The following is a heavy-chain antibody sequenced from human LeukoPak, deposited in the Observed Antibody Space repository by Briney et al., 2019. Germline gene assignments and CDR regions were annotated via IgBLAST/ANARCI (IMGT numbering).Heavy chain of an antibody. CDR2: IIPIFGTA. V-gene: IGHV1-69*05. CDR3: ARGDIDGGLIDY. CDR1: GGTFSSYA. J-gene: IGHJ4*02. Sequence: SVKVSCKASGGTFSSYAISWVRQAPGQGLEWMGGIIPIFGTANYAQKFQGRVTITTDESTSTAYMELSSLRSEDTAVYYCARGDIDGGLIDYWGQGTLVTVSS. D-gene: IGHD4-23*01.